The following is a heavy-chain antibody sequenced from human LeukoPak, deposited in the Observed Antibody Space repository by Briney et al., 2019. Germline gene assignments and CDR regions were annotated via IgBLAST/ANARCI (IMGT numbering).Heavy chain of an antibody. D-gene: IGHD1-26*01. V-gene: IGHV3-7*01. CDR1: GFTFSSYW. Sequence: GGSLRLSCAASGFTFSSYWMSWVRQAPGKGLEWVANIKQDGSEKYYVDSVKGRFTISRDNAKNSLYLQMNSLRAEDTAVYYCARGDVVVGAAFDYWGQGTLVTVSS. CDR3: ARGDVVVGAAFDY. J-gene: IGHJ4*02. CDR2: IKQDGSEK.